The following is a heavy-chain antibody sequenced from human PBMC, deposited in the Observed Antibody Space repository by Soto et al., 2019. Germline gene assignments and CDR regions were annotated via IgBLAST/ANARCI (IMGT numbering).Heavy chain of an antibody. D-gene: IGHD2-2*01. CDR1: GGSFSTYT. CDR3: AREDCVTTSCYYYFEY. J-gene: IGHJ4*02. CDR2: IIPRLGTP. V-gene: IGHV1-69*08. Sequence: SVKVSCKASGGSFSTYTINWVRQAPGQGLEWMGRIIPRLGTPNYAQKFQDRVTITADKSTSTAYMELSSLRSEDTAVYYCAREDCVTTSCYYYFEYWGQGTLVTVSS.